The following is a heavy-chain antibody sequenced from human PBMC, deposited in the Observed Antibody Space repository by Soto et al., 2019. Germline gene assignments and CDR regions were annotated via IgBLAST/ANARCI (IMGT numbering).Heavy chain of an antibody. J-gene: IGHJ3*02. Sequence: QVQLVESXXXXXXXXXXLRLSCAASGFTFSSYGMHWVRQAPGKGLEWVAVISYDGSNKYYADSVKGRFTISRDNSKNTLYLQMNSLRAEDMAVYYCAKGRREYDFWSGYYTGIVDAFDIWGQGTMVTVSS. CDR2: ISYDGSNK. V-gene: IGHV3-30*18. D-gene: IGHD3-3*01. CDR1: GFTFSSYG. CDR3: AKGRREYDFWSGYYTGIVDAFDI.